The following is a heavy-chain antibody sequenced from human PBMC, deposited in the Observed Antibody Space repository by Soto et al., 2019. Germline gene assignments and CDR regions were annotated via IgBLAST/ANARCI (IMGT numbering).Heavy chain of an antibody. V-gene: IGHV4-39*01. CDR2: IYYSGST. CDR3: AGSTSWFDP. CDR1: GGSISSYY. J-gene: IGHJ5*02. Sequence: PSETLSLTSPVSGGSISSYYWAWIRQPPGKGLEWIGSIYYSGSTYYNPSLKSRVTISVDTSKNQFSLKLSSVTAADTAVYYCAGSTSWFDPWGQGTLVTVSS. D-gene: IGHD6-13*01.